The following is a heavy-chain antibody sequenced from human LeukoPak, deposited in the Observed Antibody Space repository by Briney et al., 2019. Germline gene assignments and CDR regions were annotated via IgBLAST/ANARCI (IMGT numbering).Heavy chain of an antibody. J-gene: IGHJ6*02. CDR1: GGSISSGSYY. CDR3: ASQHSSSDYYYGMDV. Sequence: SETLSLTCTVSGGSISSGSYYWRWIRQPAGKGLEWIGRIYTSGSTNYNPSLKSRVTISVDTSKNQFSLKLSSVTAADTAVYYCASQHSSSDYYYGMDVWGQGTTVTVSS. D-gene: IGHD6-13*01. V-gene: IGHV4-61*02. CDR2: IYTSGST.